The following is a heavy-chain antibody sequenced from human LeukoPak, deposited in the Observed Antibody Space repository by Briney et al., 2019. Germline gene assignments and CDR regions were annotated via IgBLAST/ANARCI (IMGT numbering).Heavy chain of an antibody. D-gene: IGHD3-10*01. Sequence: SETLSLTCTVSGGSISSYYWSWIRQPAGKGLEWIGRIYTSGSTNYNPSLKSRVTMSVDTSKNQFSLKLSSVTAADTAVYYCVKVGGSGSYPDYWGRGTLVTVSS. V-gene: IGHV4-4*07. J-gene: IGHJ4*02. CDR1: GGSISSYY. CDR2: IYTSGST. CDR3: VKVGGSGSYPDY.